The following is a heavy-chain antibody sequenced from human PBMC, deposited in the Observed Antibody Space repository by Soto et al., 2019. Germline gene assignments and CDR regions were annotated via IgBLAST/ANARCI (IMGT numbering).Heavy chain of an antibody. D-gene: IGHD3-3*01. CDR2: ISYSGYI. CDR3: TAQGFGIIHGLVDV. CDR1: GGSFGFFSNHY. V-gene: IGHV4-59*08. Sequence: SETLSLTCSVSGGSFGFFSNHYCSWIRQPPGKRLEWIGYISYSGYISYNPSLRSRVLISLDTSKNQVSLNLASVTAADTAIYYCTAQGFGIIHGLVDVWGQGTSVTVSS. J-gene: IGHJ6*01.